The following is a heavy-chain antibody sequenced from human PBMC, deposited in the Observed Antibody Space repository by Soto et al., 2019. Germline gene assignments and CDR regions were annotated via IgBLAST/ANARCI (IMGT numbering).Heavy chain of an antibody. D-gene: IGHD3-3*01. CDR3: ARDSESESGWIGGLEDGPYMDV. CDR1: GFTFSSYS. V-gene: IGHV3-21*01. Sequence: GGSLRLSCAASGFTFSSYSMNWVRQAPGKGLEWVSSISSSSSYIYYADSVKGRFTISRDNAKNSLYLQMNSLRAEDTAVYYCARDSESESGWIGGLEDGPYMDVWGKGTTVTVSS. CDR2: ISSSSSYI. J-gene: IGHJ6*03.